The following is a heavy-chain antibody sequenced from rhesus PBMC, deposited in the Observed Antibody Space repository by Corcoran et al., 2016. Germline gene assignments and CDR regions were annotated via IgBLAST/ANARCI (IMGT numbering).Heavy chain of an antibody. V-gene: IGHV3-30*02. D-gene: IGHD2-33*01. CDR1: GCTCRNSW. Sequence: EVQLVESGVGLVQPGGSLRLSCAAAGCTCRNSWLSWVRQAPGTGLEWVARIKRKADGETADYAASVKGRFTISRDDSENTLYLQMNSLKTEDTAVYYCTTRGLHWGQGVLVTVSS. CDR3: TTRGLH. CDR2: IKRKADGETA. J-gene: IGHJ4*01.